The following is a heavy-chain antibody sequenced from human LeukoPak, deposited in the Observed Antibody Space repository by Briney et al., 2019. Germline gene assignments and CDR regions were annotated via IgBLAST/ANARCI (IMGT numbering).Heavy chain of an antibody. CDR2: INHSGST. D-gene: IGHD1-26*01. J-gene: IGHJ6*03. V-gene: IGHV4-34*01. CDR3: ARGKGGSYGDYYYYMDV. CDR1: GGSFSGYY. Sequence: SSETLSLTCAVYGGSFSGYYWSWIRQPPGKGLEWIGEINHSGSTNYNPSLKSRVTISVDTSKNQFSLKLSSATAADTAVYYCARGKGGSYGDYYYYMDVWGKGTTVTVSS.